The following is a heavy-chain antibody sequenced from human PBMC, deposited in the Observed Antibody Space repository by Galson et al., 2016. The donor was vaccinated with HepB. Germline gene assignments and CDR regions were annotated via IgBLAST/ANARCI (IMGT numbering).Heavy chain of an antibody. J-gene: IGHJ4*02. CDR2: IWSDGNNK. D-gene: IGHD3-16*01. CDR3: ARDYAVG. CDR1: RFTFSTYG. Sequence: SLRLSCAASRFTFSTYGMHWVRQAPGKGLEWVAAIWSDGNNKYYADSVKGRFTVSRDNSKNTLYLQMNSLRAGDTAVYYCARDYAVGWGQGTLVTVSS. V-gene: IGHV3-33*01.